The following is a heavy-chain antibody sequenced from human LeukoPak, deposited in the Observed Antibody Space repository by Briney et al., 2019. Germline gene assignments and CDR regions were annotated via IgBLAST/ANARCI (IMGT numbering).Heavy chain of an antibody. J-gene: IGHJ4*02. D-gene: IGHD5-24*01. CDR2: INHSGST. CDR3: ARGRSEMATRTFPGFDY. CDR1: GGSFSGYY. Sequence: PSETLSLTCAVYGGSFSGYYWSWIRQPPGKGLEWIGEINHSGSTNYNPSLKSRVTISVDMSKNQFSLKLSSVTAADTAVYYCARGRSEMATRTFPGFDYWGQGTLVTVSS. V-gene: IGHV4-34*01.